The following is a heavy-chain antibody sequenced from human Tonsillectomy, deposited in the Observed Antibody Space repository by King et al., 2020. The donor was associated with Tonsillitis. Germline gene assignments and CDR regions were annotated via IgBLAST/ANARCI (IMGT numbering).Heavy chain of an antibody. CDR2: IYYSVST. CDR3: ARQWSSQGNPGGFDP. V-gene: IGHV4-39*01. D-gene: IGHD1-26*01. CDR1: GGSISSSSYY. J-gene: IGHJ5*02. Sequence: QLQESGPGLVKPSETLSLTCTVSGGSISSSSYYWGWIRQPPGKGLEWIGSIYYSVSTYYNPSLKSRVTISVDTSKNQFSLKLSSVTAADTAVYYCARQWSSQGNPGGFDPWGQGTLVTVSS.